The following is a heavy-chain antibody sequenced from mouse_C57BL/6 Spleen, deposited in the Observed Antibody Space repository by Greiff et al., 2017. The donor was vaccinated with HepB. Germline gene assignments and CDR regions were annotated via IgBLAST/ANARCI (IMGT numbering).Heavy chain of an antibody. Sequence: QVQLQQPGAELVKPGASVKLSCKASGYTFTSYWMHWVKQRPGQGLEWIGMIHPNSGSTNYNEKFKSKATLTVDKSSSTADMQLSSLTSEDSAVYYCARDYGNPYAMDYWGQGTSVTVSS. V-gene: IGHV1-64*01. D-gene: IGHD2-1*01. CDR2: IHPNSGST. CDR3: ARDYGNPYAMDY. J-gene: IGHJ4*01. CDR1: GYTFTSYW.